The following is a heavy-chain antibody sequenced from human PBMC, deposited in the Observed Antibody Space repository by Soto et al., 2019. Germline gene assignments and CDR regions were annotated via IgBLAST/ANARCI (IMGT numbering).Heavy chain of an antibody. J-gene: IGHJ6*02. CDR3: ARFIEDAGDEDSSWYWAGYYYGMDA. V-gene: IGHV1-69*13. D-gene: IGHD6-13*01. CDR1: GGTFSSYA. CDR2: IIPIFGTA. Sequence: SVKVSCKASGGTFSSYAISWVRQAPGQGLEWMGGIIPIFGTANYAQKFQGRVTITADESTSTAYMELSSLRSEDTAVYYCARFIEDAGDEDSSWYWAGYYYGMDAWGQGTTVTVSS.